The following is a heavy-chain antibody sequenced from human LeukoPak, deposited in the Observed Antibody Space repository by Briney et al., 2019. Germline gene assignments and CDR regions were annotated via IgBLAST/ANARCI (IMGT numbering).Heavy chain of an antibody. J-gene: IGHJ4*02. V-gene: IGHV1-2*02. CDR1: GYTFTGYY. Sequence: ASVKVSCKASGYTFTGYYMHWVRQAPGQGLEWMGWINPNSGGTNYAQKFQGRVTTTRDTSISTAYMELSRLRSDDTAVYYCARKWNDFWSGYPEYYFDYWGQGTLVTVSS. D-gene: IGHD3-3*01. CDR2: INPNSGGT. CDR3: ARKWNDFWSGYPEYYFDY.